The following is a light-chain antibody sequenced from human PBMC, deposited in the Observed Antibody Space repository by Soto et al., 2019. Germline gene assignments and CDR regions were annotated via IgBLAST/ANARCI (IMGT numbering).Light chain of an antibody. V-gene: IGKV1-12*01. CDR2: AAS. CDR3: QQANTFPLT. J-gene: IGKJ5*01. CDR1: QAISSW. Sequence: DIQMTQSPSSVSASVGDRVTITCRASQAISSWLAWFQQKPGKAPKLLIYAASRLQSGVPSRFGGSGSGTDFTLTISSLQPEDFATYYCQQANTFPLTFGQGTRLEIK.